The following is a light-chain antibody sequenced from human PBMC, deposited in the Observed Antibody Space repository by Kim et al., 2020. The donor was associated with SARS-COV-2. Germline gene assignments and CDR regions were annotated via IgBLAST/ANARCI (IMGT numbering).Light chain of an antibody. CDR2: GDD. V-gene: IGLV1-44*01. Sequence: GQRVISSCSGSSSSIGANPISWYQQLPGKAPKLLIYGDDQRPSGVPDRFSGSKSGTSASLAISGLQSGDDADYFCATWDDSLYGRVFGGGTKVTVL. J-gene: IGLJ3*02. CDR3: ATWDDSLYGRV. CDR1: SSSIGANP.